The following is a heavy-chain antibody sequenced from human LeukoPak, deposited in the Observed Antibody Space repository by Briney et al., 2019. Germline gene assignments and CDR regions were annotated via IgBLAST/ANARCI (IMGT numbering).Heavy chain of an antibody. J-gene: IGHJ4*02. CDR1: GGSFSGYY. D-gene: IGHD5-18*01. Sequence: SETLSLTCAVYGGSFSGYYWSWIRQPPGKGLEWIGEINHSGSTNNNPSLKSRVTISVDTSKNQFSLKLSSVTAADTAVYYCARGPEAGYSYGDFDYWGQGTLVTVSS. CDR2: INHSGST. V-gene: IGHV4-34*01. CDR3: ARGPEAGYSYGDFDY.